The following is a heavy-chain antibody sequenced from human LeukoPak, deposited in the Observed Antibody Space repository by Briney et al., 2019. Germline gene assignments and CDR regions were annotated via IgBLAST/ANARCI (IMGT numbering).Heavy chain of an antibody. CDR1: GFTFDDYA. CDR2: ISWNSGSI. J-gene: IGHJ4*02. CDR3: AKGSSGWSFDY. D-gene: IGHD6-19*01. V-gene: IGHV3-9*01. Sequence: GRSLRLSCAASGFTFDDYAMHWVRQAPGKGLEWVSGISWNSGSIGYADSVKGRFTISRDNAKNSLYLQMNSLRAEDTALYCCAKGSSGWSFDYWGQGTLVTVSS.